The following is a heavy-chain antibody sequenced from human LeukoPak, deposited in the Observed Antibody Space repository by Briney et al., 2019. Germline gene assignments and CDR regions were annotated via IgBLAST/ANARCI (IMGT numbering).Heavy chain of an antibody. CDR2: INWNGGST. V-gene: IGHV3-20*04. CDR1: GFTFDDYS. D-gene: IGHD3-10*01. CDR3: ATINPGSGSNY. Sequence: GGSLRLSCAASGFTFDDYSMTWVRQAPGKGLEWVSGINWNGGSTGYADSVKGRFTISRDNAKNSLYLQMNSLRAEDMALYYCATINPGSGSNYWGQGTLVTVSS. J-gene: IGHJ4*02.